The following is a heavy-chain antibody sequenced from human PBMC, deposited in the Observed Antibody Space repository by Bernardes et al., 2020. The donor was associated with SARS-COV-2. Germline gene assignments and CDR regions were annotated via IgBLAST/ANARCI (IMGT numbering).Heavy chain of an antibody. V-gene: IGHV1-3*01. D-gene: IGHD2-2*01. J-gene: IGHJ4*02. CDR2: INADNGNT. Sequence: ASVKVSCKASGYTFTNYIVHWVRQAPGQRLEWMGWINADNGNTKYSQRFQGRVTITRDTSATTAHMELSSLTSEDTAVYYCASNPETHLVIYWGQGTLVTVSS. CDR1: GYTFTNYI. CDR3: ASNPETHLVIY.